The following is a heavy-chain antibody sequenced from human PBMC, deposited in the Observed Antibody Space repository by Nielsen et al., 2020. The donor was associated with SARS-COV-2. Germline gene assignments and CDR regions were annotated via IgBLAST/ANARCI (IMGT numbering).Heavy chain of an antibody. Sequence: GESLKISCAASGFTFSNYWMHWVRQAPGKGLVWVSRINSDGSSTNYADSVKGRFTISRDNAKNTLYLQMNSLRVEDTAVYYCATAGGVYWGQGTLVTVSS. CDR1: GFTFSNYW. D-gene: IGHD3-3*01. CDR3: ATAGGVY. J-gene: IGHJ4*02. V-gene: IGHV3-74*01. CDR2: INSDGSST.